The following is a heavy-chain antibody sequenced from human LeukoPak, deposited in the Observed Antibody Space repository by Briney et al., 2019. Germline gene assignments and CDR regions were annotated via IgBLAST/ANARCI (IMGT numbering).Heavy chain of an antibody. Sequence: SETLSLTCAVYGGSLNGHYWSWIRQPPGKGLEWIGESGDRGGTKFNPSLKSRVTISADTSKNQFTLKLRSVTAADTAVYYCARRRGAARPHYYYYYMDVWGKGTTVTVSS. D-gene: IGHD6-6*01. CDR3: ARRRGAARPHYYYYYMDV. V-gene: IGHV4-34*01. J-gene: IGHJ6*03. CDR1: GGSLNGHY. CDR2: SGDRGGT.